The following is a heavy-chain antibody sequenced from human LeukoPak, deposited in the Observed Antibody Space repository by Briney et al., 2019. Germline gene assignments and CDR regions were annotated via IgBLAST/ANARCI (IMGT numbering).Heavy chain of an antibody. CDR3: AALCVGLLTGYYPYYYYGMDV. V-gene: IGHV1-58*01. Sequence: SVKDSCKASGFTFTSSAVQWVRQARGQRLEWIGWIVVGSGNTNYAQKFQERVTITRDMSTSTAYMELSRLRSEDTAVYYCAALCVGLLTGYYPYYYYGMDVWGQGTTV. CDR2: IVVGSGNT. CDR1: GFTFTSSA. J-gene: IGHJ6*02. D-gene: IGHD3-9*01.